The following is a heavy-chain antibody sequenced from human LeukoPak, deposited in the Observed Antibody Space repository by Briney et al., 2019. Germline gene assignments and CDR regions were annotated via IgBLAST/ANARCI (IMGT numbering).Heavy chain of an antibody. D-gene: IGHD6-6*01. CDR1: GFIFSRYV. J-gene: IGHJ4*02. CDR2: ISYDGRNE. V-gene: IGHV3-30-3*01. CDR3: ARWGSSSGRGFDY. Sequence: GGSLRLSCAASGFIFSRYVVHWVRQAPGKGLEWVAVISYDGRNEDYADSVKGRFTISRDSSKNTLYLQMNSLRSEDTAVYYCARWGSSSGRGFDYWGQGTLVTVSS.